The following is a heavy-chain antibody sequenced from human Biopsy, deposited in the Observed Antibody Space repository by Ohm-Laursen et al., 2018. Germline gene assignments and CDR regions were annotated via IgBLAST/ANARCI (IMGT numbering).Heavy chain of an antibody. V-gene: IGHV3-9*01. CDR1: GFTFDNYA. CDR3: VRDSTLDY. CDR2: LTWNSANI. Sequence: SLRLSCSASGFTFDNYAMHWVRQTPGKGLEWVSGLTWNSANIGYAGSVKGRFTISRDNARNSLFLEMSSLREEDTGLYHCVRDSTLDYWGQGTLVTVSS. J-gene: IGHJ4*02.